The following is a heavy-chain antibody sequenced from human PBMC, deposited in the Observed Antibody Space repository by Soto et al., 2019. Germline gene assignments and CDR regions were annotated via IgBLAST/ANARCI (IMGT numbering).Heavy chain of an antibody. Sequence: SEALSLTCAVYGGSFIGYYWSWILQPPWKGLEWIGEINHSGSTNYNPSLKSRVTISVDTSKNQFSLKLSSVTAADTAVYYCARGPGYDFWSGYDYYFDYWGQGTLVTVSS. CDR1: GGSFIGYY. CDR3: ARGPGYDFWSGYDYYFDY. CDR2: INHSGST. J-gene: IGHJ4*02. D-gene: IGHD3-3*01. V-gene: IGHV4-34*01.